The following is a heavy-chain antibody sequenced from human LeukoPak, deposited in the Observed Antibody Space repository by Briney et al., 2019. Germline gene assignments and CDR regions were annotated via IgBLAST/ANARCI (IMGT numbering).Heavy chain of an antibody. CDR3: AKVTDYYGSGSYPDFDY. J-gene: IGHJ4*02. CDR1: RFTFCSYG. V-gene: IGHV3-30*02. CDR2: IRYDGSNK. Sequence: GGSLRLSCPASRFTFCSYGMHWVRQAPGKGVEWVAFIRYDGSNKYYADSVKGRFTISRDNSKNTLYLQMNSLRAEDTAVYYCAKVTDYYGSGSYPDFDYWGQGTLVTVSS. D-gene: IGHD3-10*01.